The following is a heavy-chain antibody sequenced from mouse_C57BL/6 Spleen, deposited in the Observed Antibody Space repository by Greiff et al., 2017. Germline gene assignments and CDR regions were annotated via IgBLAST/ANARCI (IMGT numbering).Heavy chain of an antibody. CDR3: AREEDDHFDY. CDR2: FHPNNGGT. D-gene: IGHD2-3*01. CDR1: GYTFTDYT. Sequence: EVKLLQSGPELVKPGASVKISCKASGYTFTDYTIDWVKQSHGKSLEWIGDFHPNNGGTKYNQKFKGKATLTVDKSSSTVYMELRGLTSDDTAVXYCAREEDDHFDYWGQGTTLTVSS. J-gene: IGHJ2*01. V-gene: IGHV1-18*01.